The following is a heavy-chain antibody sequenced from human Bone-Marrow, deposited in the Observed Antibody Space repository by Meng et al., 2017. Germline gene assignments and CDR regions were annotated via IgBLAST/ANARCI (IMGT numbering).Heavy chain of an antibody. V-gene: IGHV4-39*07. J-gene: IGHJ3*02. CDR1: GGSIRTSSYF. CDR2: INYSGRT. D-gene: IGHD3-22*01. Sequence: SETLSLTCTVSGGSIRTSSYFWGWIRQPPGKGLEWIGTINYSGRTYDNLSLKSRVTISVDTSKNQFSLKLSSVTAADTAVYYCARDSPLYYYDTSGYYRQSDAFDIWGQGTEVTVSS. CDR3: ARDSPLYYYDTSGYYRQSDAFDI.